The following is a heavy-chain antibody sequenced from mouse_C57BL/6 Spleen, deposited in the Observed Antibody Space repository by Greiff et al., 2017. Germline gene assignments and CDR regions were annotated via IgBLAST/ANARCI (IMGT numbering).Heavy chain of an antibody. CDR3: AKSGRGYAMVY. CDR2: IDPYNSYT. J-gene: IGHJ4*01. CDR1: GYTFTSYW. V-gene: IGHV1-50*01. Sequence: QVQLQQPGAELVKPGASVKLSCKASGYTFTSYWMQWVKQRPGQGLEWIGEIDPYNSYTNYNQKFKGKATLTVDTSSSTAYMQLSSLTSEDSAVYYCAKSGRGYAMVYWGQGTSVTVSS.